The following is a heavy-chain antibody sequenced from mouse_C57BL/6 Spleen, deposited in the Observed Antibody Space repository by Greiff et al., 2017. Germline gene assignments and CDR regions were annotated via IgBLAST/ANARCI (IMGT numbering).Heavy chain of an antibody. Sequence: VQLQQPGTELVKPGASVKLSCKASGYTFPSYWMHWVKQRPGQGLEWIGNINPSNGGTNYNEKFKSKATLTVDKSSSTAYMQLSSLSSEDSAVYYCATAQATWYFDVWGTGTTVTVST. CDR1: GYTFPSYW. CDR3: ATAQATWYFDV. D-gene: IGHD3-2*02. V-gene: IGHV1-53*01. J-gene: IGHJ1*03. CDR2: INPSNGGT.